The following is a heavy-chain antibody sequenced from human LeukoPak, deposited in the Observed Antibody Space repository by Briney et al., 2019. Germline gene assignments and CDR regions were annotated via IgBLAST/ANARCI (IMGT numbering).Heavy chain of an antibody. J-gene: IGHJ4*02. D-gene: IGHD5-18*01. V-gene: IGHV3-23*01. CDR1: GFTISSYA. Sequence: GSLRLSCEASGFTISSYAMNWVRQAPGKGLEWVSTFSGSGHNTYYADSVKGRFTISRDNSKNTLYLQMHSLKTEDTAVYYCAKVDAAFVSGPFDHWDQGTLVTVSS. CDR3: AKVDAAFVSGPFDH. CDR2: FSGSGHNT.